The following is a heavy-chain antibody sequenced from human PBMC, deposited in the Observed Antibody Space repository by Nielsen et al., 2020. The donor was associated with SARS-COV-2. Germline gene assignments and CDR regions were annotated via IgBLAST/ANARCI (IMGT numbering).Heavy chain of an antibody. V-gene: IGHV4-31*03. CDR2: IYYSGST. D-gene: IGHD3-10*01. J-gene: IGHJ4*02. CDR1: GGSISSGGYY. CDR3: ARSITMVRGQFDY. Sequence: SETLSLTCTVSGGSISSGGYYWSWIRQHPGKGLEWIGYIYYSGSTYYNPSLKSRVTISVDTSKNQFSLKLSSVTAADTAVYYCARSITMVRGQFDYWGQGTLVTVSS.